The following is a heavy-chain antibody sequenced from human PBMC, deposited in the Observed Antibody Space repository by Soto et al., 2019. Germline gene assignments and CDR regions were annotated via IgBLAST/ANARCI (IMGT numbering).Heavy chain of an antibody. CDR2: IYSGGST. V-gene: IGHV3-66*01. D-gene: IGHD3-16*01. CDR1: GFTVSTKY. CDR3: ARDPWAADY. Sequence: EVQLVESGGGLVQPGGSLRLSCAASGFTVSTKYMSWVRQAPGKGLEWVSVIYSGGSTFYADSVRCRFTNSRDNSKNTVNLQMNSLRAEDTAVYYCARDPWAADYWGQGTLVTVSS. J-gene: IGHJ4*02.